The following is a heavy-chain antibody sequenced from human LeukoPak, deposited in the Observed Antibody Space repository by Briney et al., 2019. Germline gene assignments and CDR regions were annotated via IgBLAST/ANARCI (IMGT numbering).Heavy chain of an antibody. Sequence: PGGSLRLSCAASGFTFSSYAMHWVRQAPGKGLEWVAVISYDGSNKYYADSVEGRFTISRDNSKNTLYLQMNSLRAEDTAVYYCARDRMVGATFLDYWGQGTLVTVSS. CDR3: ARDRMVGATFLDY. V-gene: IGHV3-30*04. CDR1: GFTFSSYA. J-gene: IGHJ4*02. D-gene: IGHD1-26*01. CDR2: ISYDGSNK.